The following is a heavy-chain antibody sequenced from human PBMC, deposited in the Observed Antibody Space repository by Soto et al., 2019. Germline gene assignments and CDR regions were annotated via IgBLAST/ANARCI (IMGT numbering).Heavy chain of an antibody. D-gene: IGHD3-10*01. J-gene: IGHJ4*02. CDR2: INPILSMS. V-gene: IGHV1-69*02. CDR3: ATNYGSGYRAFDF. CDR1: GDTFSFYT. Sequence: QVQLVQSGAEVKKPGSSVKVSCKASGDTFSFYTINWVRQAPGLGLEWLGRINPILSMSNYAQYFQGRVTITADKSTSTAYMELISLRSEDTDMYYCATNYGSGYRAFDFWGQGALVTVSS.